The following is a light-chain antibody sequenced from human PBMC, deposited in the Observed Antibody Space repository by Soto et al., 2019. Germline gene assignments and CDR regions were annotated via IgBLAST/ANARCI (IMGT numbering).Light chain of an antibody. CDR2: DVS. CDR1: QSINAW. J-gene: IGKJ1*01. CDR3: QQYHRYST. V-gene: IGKV1-5*01. Sequence: DIQMTQAPSTLSASVGGRVTITCRASQSINAWLAWYQQKPGKAPKLLIYDVSTLDSGVPSRFSGSASGTEFTLTISSLESDDFATYCCQQYHRYSTFGQGTKVDIK.